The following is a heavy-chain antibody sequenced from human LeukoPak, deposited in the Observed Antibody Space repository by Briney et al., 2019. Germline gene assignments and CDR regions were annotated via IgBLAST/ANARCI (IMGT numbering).Heavy chain of an antibody. V-gene: IGHV3-11*04. CDR3: ASAHYDYVWGSYRHSNFDY. D-gene: IGHD3-16*02. CDR1: GFTFSDYY. J-gene: IGHJ4*02. Sequence: GGSLRLSCAASGFTFSDYYMIWIRQAPGKGLEWVSYINNSGSPIYYADSVKGRFTISRDNAKNSLYLQMNSLRAEDTAVYYCASAHYDYVWGSYRHSNFDYWGQGTLVTVSS. CDR2: INNSGSPI.